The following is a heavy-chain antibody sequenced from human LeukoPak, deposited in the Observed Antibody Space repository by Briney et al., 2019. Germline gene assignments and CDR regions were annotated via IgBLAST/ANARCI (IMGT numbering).Heavy chain of an antibody. CDR2: ISSSSSTI. CDR1: GFTFSSYS. D-gene: IGHD3-22*01. CDR3: ARDLRYYYDSSGFDY. J-gene: IGHJ4*02. V-gene: IGHV3-48*04. Sequence: GGSLRLSCAASGFTFSSYSMNWVRQAPGKGLEWVSYISSSSSTIYYADSVKGRFTISRDNAKNSLYLQMNSLRAEDTAVYYCARDLRYYYDSSGFDYWGQGTLVTVSS.